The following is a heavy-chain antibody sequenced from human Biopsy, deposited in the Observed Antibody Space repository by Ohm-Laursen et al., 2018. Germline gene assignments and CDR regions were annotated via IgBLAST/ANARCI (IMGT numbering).Heavy chain of an antibody. CDR3: AKVPREELSYYYSMDV. V-gene: IGHV3-48*03. D-gene: IGHD1-7*01. CDR1: GFTFRTYE. CDR2: IGSSGSTI. J-gene: IGHJ6*02. Sequence: RLSCAASGFTFRTYEMNWVRQAPGKGLEWVSHIGSSGSTIYYADSVKGRFTISRDNAKNSLYLQMSSLRDDDTAVYYCAKVPREELSYYYSMDVWGQGTTVTVSS.